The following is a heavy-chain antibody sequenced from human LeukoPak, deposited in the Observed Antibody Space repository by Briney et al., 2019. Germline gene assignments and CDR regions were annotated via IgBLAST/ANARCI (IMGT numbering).Heavy chain of an antibody. CDR1: GGSFSTYA. J-gene: IGHJ4*02. V-gene: IGHV1-69*04. CDR2: IYPMLGVD. Sequence: GASVKVSCEASGGSFSTYAVSWVRQAPGQGLERMGRIYPMLGVDNYAQRFQGRVTITTDKSTGTAYMGLNSLTSEDTAVYYCAREGSGTSSPMAYWGQGTLVTVSS. D-gene: IGHD1-14*01. CDR3: AREGSGTSSPMAY.